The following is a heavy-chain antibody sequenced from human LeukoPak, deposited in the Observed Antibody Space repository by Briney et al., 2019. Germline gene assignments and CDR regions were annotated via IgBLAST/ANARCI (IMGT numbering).Heavy chain of an antibody. J-gene: IGHJ3*02. D-gene: IGHD3-9*01. Sequence: GGSLRLSCAASGFTFDDYAMHWVRQAPGKGLEWVPGISWNSGSIDYADSVKGRFTISRDNAKNSLYLQMNSLRAEDTALYYCAKDVLRYFGNAFDIWGQGTMVTVSS. CDR3: AKDVLRYFGNAFDI. V-gene: IGHV3-9*01. CDR1: GFTFDDYA. CDR2: ISWNSGSI.